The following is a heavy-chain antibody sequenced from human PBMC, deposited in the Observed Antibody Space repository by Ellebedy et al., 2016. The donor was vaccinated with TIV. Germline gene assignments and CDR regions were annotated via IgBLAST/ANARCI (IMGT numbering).Heavy chain of an antibody. V-gene: IGHV4-34*01. J-gene: IGHJ2*01. CDR2: IYYSGST. Sequence: SETLSLXXAVYGGSFSGYYWTWIRQPPGKGLEWIGYIYYSGSTYYNPSLKSRVTISLDTSKNQFSLKLNSVTAADTAVYYCARDYSGDWYFDLWGRGTLVAVSS. D-gene: IGHD4-11*01. CDR1: GGSFSGYY. CDR3: ARDYSGDWYFDL.